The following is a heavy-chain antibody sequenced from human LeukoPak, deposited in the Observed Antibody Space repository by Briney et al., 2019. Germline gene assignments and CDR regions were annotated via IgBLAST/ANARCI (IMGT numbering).Heavy chain of an antibody. CDR3: ARDSSRGRDY. CDR1: GFTFNSYW. Sequence: GGSLRLSCVASGFTFNSYWMSWVRQAPGKGLEWVANIKQDGSEKNYVDSVKGRFTISRDNAKNSLYLQMNSLRAEDTAVYYCARDSSRGRDYWGQGTLVTVSS. D-gene: IGHD6-13*01. CDR2: IKQDGSEK. V-gene: IGHV3-7*01. J-gene: IGHJ4*02.